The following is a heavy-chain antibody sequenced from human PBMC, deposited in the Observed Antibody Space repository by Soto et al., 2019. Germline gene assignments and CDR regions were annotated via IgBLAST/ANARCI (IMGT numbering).Heavy chain of an antibody. V-gene: IGHV3-30*18. Sequence: QVQLVESGGGVVQPGRSLRLSCAASGFTFSSYGMHWVRQAPGKGLEWVAVISYDGSNKDYADSVKGRFTISRDNSKNTLYLQMNSLRAEDTAVYYCAKSGPGAGWTTHDYWGQGTLVTVSS. D-gene: IGHD4-17*01. CDR1: GFTFSSYG. J-gene: IGHJ4*02. CDR3: AKSGPGAGWTTHDY. CDR2: ISYDGSNK.